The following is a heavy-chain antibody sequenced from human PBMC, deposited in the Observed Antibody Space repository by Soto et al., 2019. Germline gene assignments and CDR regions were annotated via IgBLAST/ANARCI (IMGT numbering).Heavy chain of an antibody. J-gene: IGHJ6*02. V-gene: IGHV4-4*07. D-gene: IGHD1-26*01. CDR1: FDSIGIFY. CDR2: VYSTGGT. Sequence: PSETLSLTCNVSFDSIGIFYWSCIRQSAEKGLEWIGRVYSTGGTAYNPALKGRVTISLDRSNNHVSLEMNSVTAADTAVYFCARDLSGTGLDIWGRGTRVTVSS. CDR3: ARDLSGTGLDI.